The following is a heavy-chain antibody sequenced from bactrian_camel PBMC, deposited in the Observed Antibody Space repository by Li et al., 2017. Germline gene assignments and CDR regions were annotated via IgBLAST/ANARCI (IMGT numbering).Heavy chain of an antibody. J-gene: IGHJ4*01. CDR3: ATLSGIGYPAHFVY. CDR2: IHIGLDVP. V-gene: IGHV3S1*01. CDR1: GFNTGRAC. D-gene: IGHD3*01. Sequence: HVQLVESGGGSVQAGGSLRLSCAASGFNTGRACVAWFRQAPGMEREGIAHIHIGLDVPYYTDSVKGRFTISRDNAKNTVYLQMNSLKSEDTALYYCATLSGIGYPAHFVYWGQGTQVTVS.